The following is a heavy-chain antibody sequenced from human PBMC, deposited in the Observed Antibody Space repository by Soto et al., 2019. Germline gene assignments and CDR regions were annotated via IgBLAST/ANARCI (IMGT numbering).Heavy chain of an antibody. Sequence: ASVKVSCKASGYTFTSYGISWVRQAPGQGLEWMGWISAYNGNTNYAQKLQGRVTMTTDTSTSTAYMELRSLRSDDTAVYYCAGGRQVVVTPSLDAFDIWGQGTMVTVSS. J-gene: IGHJ3*02. CDR2: ISAYNGNT. CDR3: AGGRQVVVTPSLDAFDI. CDR1: GYTFTSYG. D-gene: IGHD3-22*01. V-gene: IGHV1-18*01.